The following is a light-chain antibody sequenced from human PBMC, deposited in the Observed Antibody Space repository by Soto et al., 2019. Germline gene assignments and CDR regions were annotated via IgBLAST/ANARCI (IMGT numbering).Light chain of an antibody. V-gene: IGKV1-5*01. CDR3: QQTRSGIT. Sequence: DIQMTQSPSSLSASVGDRVTIPCRASQSISSWLAWYQQKPGKAPKLLIYDASSLESGVPSRFRGSGSGTDFTLTIDTLQPDDFASYYCQQTRSGITFGQGTRLEIK. CDR2: DAS. CDR1: QSISSW. J-gene: IGKJ5*01.